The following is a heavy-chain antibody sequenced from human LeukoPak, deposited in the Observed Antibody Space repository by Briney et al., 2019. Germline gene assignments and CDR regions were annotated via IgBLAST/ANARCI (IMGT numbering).Heavy chain of an antibody. CDR3: AKASATIVVVSKHFDY. CDR1: GFTFSSYA. Sequence: GGSLRLSCAASGFTFSSYAMSWVRQAPGKGLEWVSAISGSGGSTYYADSVKGRFTISRDNSKNTLYLQMNSLRAEDTAVYYCAKASATIVVVSKHFDYWGQGTLVTVSS. J-gene: IGHJ4*02. CDR2: ISGSGGST. D-gene: IGHD3-22*01. V-gene: IGHV3-23*01.